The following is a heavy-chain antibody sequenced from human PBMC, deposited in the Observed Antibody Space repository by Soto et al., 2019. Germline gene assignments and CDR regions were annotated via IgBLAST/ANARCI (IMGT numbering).Heavy chain of an antibody. J-gene: IGHJ6*02. CDR2: IIPIFGTA. D-gene: IGHD3-22*01. Sequence: VQLVQSGAEVKKPGSSVKVSCKASGGTFSSYAISWVRQAPGQGLEWMGGIIPIFGTANYAQKFQGRVTITADESTSTAYMELSSLRSEDTAVYYCARDLDYYDSSGRDYYYGMDVWGQGTTVTVSS. CDR3: ARDLDYYDSSGRDYYYGMDV. CDR1: GGTFSSYA. V-gene: IGHV1-69*01.